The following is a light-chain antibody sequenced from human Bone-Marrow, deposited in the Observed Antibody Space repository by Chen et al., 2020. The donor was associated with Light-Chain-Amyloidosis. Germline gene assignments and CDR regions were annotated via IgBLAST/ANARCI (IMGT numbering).Light chain of an antibody. CDR1: DLPTKY. CDR2: RDT. V-gene: IGLV3-25*03. J-gene: IGLJ2*01. Sequence: SYELTQPPSVSVSPGQTARITCSGDDLPTKYAYWYQQKPGQAPVLVIHRDTEGPSGFSERFSGSSSGTPDTLTINGVQAEDEADYRCQSADSSGTYEVIFGGGTKLTVL. CDR3: QSADSSGTYEVI.